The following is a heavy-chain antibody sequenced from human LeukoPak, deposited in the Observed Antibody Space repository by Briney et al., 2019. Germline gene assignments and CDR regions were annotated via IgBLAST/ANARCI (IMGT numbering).Heavy chain of an antibody. D-gene: IGHD5-18*01. CDR1: GYTFTTYY. CDR3: AREVRQLWLRSGWFDP. J-gene: IGHJ5*02. Sequence: GASVKVSCKASGYTFTTYYMHWVRQAPGQGLEWMGVINPSGGSTSYAQKFQGRVTMTRDTSTSTVYMELSSLRSEDTAVYYCAREVRQLWLRSGWFDPWGQGTLVTVSS. V-gene: IGHV1-46*01. CDR2: INPSGGST.